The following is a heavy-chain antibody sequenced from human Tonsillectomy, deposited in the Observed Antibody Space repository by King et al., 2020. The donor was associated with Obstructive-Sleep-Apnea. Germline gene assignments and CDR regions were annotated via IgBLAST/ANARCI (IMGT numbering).Heavy chain of an antibody. Sequence: VQLQESGPGLVKPSETLSLTCTVSGGSISSYYWSWLRQPPGKGLEWIGYIYYSGSTNYNPSLKSRVTISVDTSKNQFSLKLSSVTAADTAVYYCASYLSSWFDPWGQGTLVTVSS. CDR2: IYYSGST. J-gene: IGHJ5*02. D-gene: IGHD3-10*01. V-gene: IGHV4-59*01. CDR1: GGSISSYY. CDR3: ASYLSSWFDP.